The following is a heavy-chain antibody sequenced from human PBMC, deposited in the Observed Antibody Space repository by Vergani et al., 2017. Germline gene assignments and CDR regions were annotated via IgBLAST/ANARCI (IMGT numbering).Heavy chain of an antibody. CDR3: AGDKTNYGDYTTVY. V-gene: IGHV3-48*01. Sequence: EVQLVESGGGLVQPGGSLRLSCAASGFTFSSYSMNWVRQAPGKGLEWVSYISSSSSTIDYADSVKGRFTISRDNAKNSLYLQMNSLRAEDTAVYYCAGDKTNYGDYTTVYWGQGTLVTVSS. CDR2: ISSSSSTI. CDR1: GFTFSSYS. D-gene: IGHD4-17*01. J-gene: IGHJ4*02.